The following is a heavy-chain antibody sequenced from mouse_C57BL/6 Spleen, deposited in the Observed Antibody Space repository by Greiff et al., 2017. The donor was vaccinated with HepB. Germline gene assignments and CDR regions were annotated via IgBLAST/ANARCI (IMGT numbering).Heavy chain of an antibody. CDR2: ISSGGDYI. CDR1: GFTFSSYA. D-gene: IGHD1-1*01. CDR3: TIDPDGYYYGSSNWYFDV. Sequence: EVKLVESGEGLVKPGGSLKLSCAASGFTFSSYAMSWVRQTPEKRLEWVAYISSGGDYIYYADTVKGRFTISRDNARNTLYLQMSSLKSEDTAMYYCTIDPDGYYYGSSNWYFDVWGTGTTVTVSA. V-gene: IGHV5-9-1*02. J-gene: IGHJ1*03.